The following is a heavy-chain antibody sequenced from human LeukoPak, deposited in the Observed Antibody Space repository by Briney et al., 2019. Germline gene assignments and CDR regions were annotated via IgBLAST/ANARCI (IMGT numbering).Heavy chain of an antibody. CDR2: ISSGSDYI. J-gene: IGHJ4*02. CDR3: ARDRPEGRAVAAAFDY. Sequence: PGGSLRLSCVASGLSGFDMNWVRQTPGKGLEWVSSISSGSDYIYIADSVKGRFSVSRDNAKNSLYMQMNSLRAEDTAVYYCARDRPEGRAVAAAFDYWGQGTLVTVSS. CDR1: GLSGFD. D-gene: IGHD6-19*01. V-gene: IGHV3-21*01.